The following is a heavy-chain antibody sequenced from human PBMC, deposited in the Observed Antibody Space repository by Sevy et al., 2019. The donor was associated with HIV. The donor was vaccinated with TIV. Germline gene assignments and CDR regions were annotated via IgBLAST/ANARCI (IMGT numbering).Heavy chain of an antibody. V-gene: IGHV3-23*01. Sequence: GGSLRLSCAASGFTFSNYAMSWVRQTLGKGLEWVSAISGSAHRTYYTDSVKGRFTISRDNSKNMLFLQMNSLRAEDTAVYYCVKEVSEYSYSDYWGQGTLVTVSS. CDR1: GFTFSNYA. J-gene: IGHJ4*02. CDR3: VKEVSEYSYSDY. D-gene: IGHD5-18*01. CDR2: ISGSAHRT.